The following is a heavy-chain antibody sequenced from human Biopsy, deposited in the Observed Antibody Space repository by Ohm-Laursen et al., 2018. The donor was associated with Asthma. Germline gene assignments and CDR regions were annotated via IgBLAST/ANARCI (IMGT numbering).Heavy chain of an antibody. V-gene: IGHV4-61*01. Sequence: GTLSLTCTVSGGSVSSGSYYWSWIRQPPGKGLAWVSYISYSGSTDYNPSLKSRLTISMDTSKNQFSLKLSSVTAADTTVYYCARVPTTLRYFDLWGRGTLVTVSS. CDR3: ARVPTTLRYFDL. CDR2: ISYSGST. J-gene: IGHJ2*01. D-gene: IGHD2-15*01. CDR1: GGSVSSGSYY.